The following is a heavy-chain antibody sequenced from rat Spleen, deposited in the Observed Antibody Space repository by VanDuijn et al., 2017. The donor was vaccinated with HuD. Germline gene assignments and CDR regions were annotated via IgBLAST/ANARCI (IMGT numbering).Heavy chain of an antibody. V-gene: IGHV5-31*01. CDR3: TARFDWFAY. CDR1: GFTFNNYW. Sequence: EVQLVESGGGLVQPGRSLKLSCVASGFTFNNYWMTWIRQVPGKGLEWVASNTNTGHITYYPDSVKGRFTISRDNAKTTLYLQMNSLRSEDTATYYCTARFDWFAYWGQGTLLTVSS. CDR2: NTNTGHIT. J-gene: IGHJ3*01.